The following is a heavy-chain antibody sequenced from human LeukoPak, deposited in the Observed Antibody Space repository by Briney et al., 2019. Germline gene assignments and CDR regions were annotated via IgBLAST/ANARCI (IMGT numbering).Heavy chain of an antibody. D-gene: IGHD2-15*01. CDR1: GYTFRSYD. CDR2: MNRNGGYT. J-gene: IGHJ4*02. CDR3: ARGHLGYRSGGSCSPPGVYY. V-gene: IGHV1-8*01. Sequence: RVSCKASGYTFRSYDINWVRQATGQGLEWMGRMNRNGGYTGYAQKFQGRVTMTGNTSISTAYMELSSLRSELTPVYYCARGHLGYRSGGSCSPPGVYYWGQGTLVTVSS.